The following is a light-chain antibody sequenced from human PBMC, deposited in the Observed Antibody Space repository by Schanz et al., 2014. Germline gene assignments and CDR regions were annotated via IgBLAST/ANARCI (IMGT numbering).Light chain of an antibody. V-gene: IGLV2-14*03. Sequence: SALTQPASVSGSPGQSVTISCTGTSSDVGGYNYVSWYQQHPGKAPKLMIYDVSNRPSGVSNRFSGSKSGNTASLTISGLQAEDEADYYCSSYTSSSTRRGVFGGGTKLTVL. CDR3: SSYTSSSTRRGV. J-gene: IGLJ3*02. CDR2: DVS. CDR1: SSDVGGYNY.